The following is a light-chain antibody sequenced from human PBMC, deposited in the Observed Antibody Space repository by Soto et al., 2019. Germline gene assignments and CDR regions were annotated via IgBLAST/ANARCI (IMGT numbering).Light chain of an antibody. CDR1: SGHSSYI. CDR2: LEGSGSY. CDR3: ETWDSNPRV. V-gene: IGLV4-60*02. J-gene: IGLJ2*01. Sequence: QLVLTQSSSASASQGSSVKLTCTLSSGHSSYIIAWHQQQPGKAPRYLMKLEGSGSYNKGSGVPDRFSGSSSGADRYLTISNLQFEDEADYYCETWDSNPRVFGGGTKLTVL.